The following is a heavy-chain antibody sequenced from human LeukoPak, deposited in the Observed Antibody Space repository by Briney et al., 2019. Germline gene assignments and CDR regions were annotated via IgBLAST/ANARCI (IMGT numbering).Heavy chain of an antibody. Sequence: GGSLRLSCAASGFTFRTSGMNWVRQAPGKGLEWVAVISYDGSNKYYADSVKGRFTISRDNSKNTLYLQMNSLRAEDTAVYYCAKSGGKTLGYSSSGLTMDYYYMDVWGKGTTVTVSS. CDR3: AKSGGKTLGYSSSGLTMDYYYMDV. J-gene: IGHJ6*03. D-gene: IGHD6-6*01. V-gene: IGHV3-30*18. CDR1: GFTFRTSG. CDR2: ISYDGSNK.